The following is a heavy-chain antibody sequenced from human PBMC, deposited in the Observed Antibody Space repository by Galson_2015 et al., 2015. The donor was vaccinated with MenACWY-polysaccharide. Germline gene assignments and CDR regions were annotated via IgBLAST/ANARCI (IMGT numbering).Heavy chain of an antibody. Sequence: SETLSLTCAVSDSSVRSGYFWGWIRQPPGKGVEWIASIFHSGTTYYNPSLKSRVTISVDTSKNQFSLKLSSVTAADTAVYYCARVEKYSGSFYILYWGQGTLVTVSS. CDR2: IFHSGTT. D-gene: IGHD1-26*01. CDR3: ARVEKYSGSFYILY. V-gene: IGHV4-38-2*01. J-gene: IGHJ4*02. CDR1: DSSVRSGYF.